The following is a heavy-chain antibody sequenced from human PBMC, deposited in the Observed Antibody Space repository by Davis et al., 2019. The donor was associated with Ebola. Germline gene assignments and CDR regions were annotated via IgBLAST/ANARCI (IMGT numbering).Heavy chain of an antibody. CDR2: ISYDGSNK. CDR1: GFTFSSYW. V-gene: IGHV3-30*18. D-gene: IGHD3-10*01. J-gene: IGHJ6*02. Sequence: PGGSLRLSCAASGFTFSSYWMHWVRQAPGKGLEWVAVISYDGSNKYYADSVKGRFTISRDNSKNKLYLQMNSLRAEDTAVYYCAKDMVRGSELLLYYYYGMDVWGQGTTVTVSS. CDR3: AKDMVRGSELLLYYYYGMDV.